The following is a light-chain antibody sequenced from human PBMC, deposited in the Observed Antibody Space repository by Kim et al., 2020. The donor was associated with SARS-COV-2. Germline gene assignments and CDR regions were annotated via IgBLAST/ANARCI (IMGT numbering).Light chain of an antibody. J-gene: IGKJ4*01. Sequence: SWSPGERATPSCRARRSVSSYLAWYQRKPGQAPRLLVYDASNRATGIPARFSGSGTGTDFTLTISSLEPEDFAVYYCQQRSNWLTFGGGTKVDIK. CDR2: DAS. CDR3: QQRSNWLT. CDR1: RSVSSY. V-gene: IGKV3-11*01.